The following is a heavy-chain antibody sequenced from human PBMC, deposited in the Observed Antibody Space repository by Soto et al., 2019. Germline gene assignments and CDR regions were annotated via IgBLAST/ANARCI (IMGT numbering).Heavy chain of an antibody. CDR2: ISSSSSTI. V-gene: IGHV3-48*02. J-gene: IGHJ2*01. D-gene: IGHD2-15*01. Sequence: EVQLVESGGGLVQPGGSLRLSCAASGFTFSSYSMNWVRQAPGKGLEWVSYISSSSSTIYYADSVKGRFTISRDNAKKSMYLQMNSLRDEDTAVYYCARPVVVAAETYWYFDLWGRGTLVTVSS. CDR1: GFTFSSYS. CDR3: ARPVVVAAETYWYFDL.